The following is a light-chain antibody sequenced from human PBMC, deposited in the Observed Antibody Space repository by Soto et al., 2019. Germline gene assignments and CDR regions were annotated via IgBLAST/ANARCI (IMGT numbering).Light chain of an antibody. CDR1: LSPLHNNGYNF. CDR3: MQALQTPG. Sequence: RNQATLSLSLNPGEPASISRRSCLSPLHNNGYNFLAWYLQKPRQSPQLLIYLGSNRASGVPDRFSGSGSGTDFTLKIIRVEAEDVGVYYCMQALQTPGFGPGTKVDIK. J-gene: IGKJ3*01. CDR2: LGS. V-gene: IGKV2-28*01.